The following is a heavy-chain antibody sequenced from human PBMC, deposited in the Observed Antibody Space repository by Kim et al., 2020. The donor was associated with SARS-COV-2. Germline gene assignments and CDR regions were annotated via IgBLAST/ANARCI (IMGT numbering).Heavy chain of an antibody. Sequence: GGSLRLSCAASGFTFSSHAMNWVRQAPGRGLEWVSSIHSRSSTIDYGDSVKGRFTISRDNSKNTLYLQMNSLRAEDTAVYYCVRDITNDYDGLGYSGQ. J-gene: IGHJ4*02. CDR2: IHSRSSTI. CDR3: VRDITNDYDGLGY. CDR1: GFTFSSHA. V-gene: IGHV3-21*04. D-gene: IGHD4-17*01.